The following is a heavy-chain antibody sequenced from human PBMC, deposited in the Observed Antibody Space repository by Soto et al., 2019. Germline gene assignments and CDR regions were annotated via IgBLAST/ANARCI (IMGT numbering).Heavy chain of an antibody. CDR3: ARPFWSGYYSYYYAMEV. CDR1: GGTFSSYA. CDR2: IIPIFGTA. V-gene: IGHV1-69*13. D-gene: IGHD3-3*01. J-gene: IGHJ6*02. Sequence: SVKVSCKASGGTFSSYAISWVRQAPGQGLEWMGGIIPIFGTANYAQKFQGRVTITADESTSTAYMELSSLRSEDTAVYYCARPFWSGYYSYYYAMEVWGQGTTVTSP.